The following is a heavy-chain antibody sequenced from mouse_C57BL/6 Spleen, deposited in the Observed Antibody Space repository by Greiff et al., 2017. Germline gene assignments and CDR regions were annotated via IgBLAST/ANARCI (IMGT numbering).Heavy chain of an antibody. CDR1: GYTFTGYW. J-gene: IGHJ3*01. CDR2: ILPGSGST. CDR3: ARGLGDPAWFAY. D-gene: IGHD3-3*01. Sequence: VQLQQSGAELMKPGASVKLSCKATGYTFTGYWIEWVKQRPGHGLEWIGEILPGSGSTNYNEKFKGKATFTADTSSNTAYMQLSSLITEDSAIYYCARGLGDPAWFAYWGQGTLVTVSA. V-gene: IGHV1-9*01.